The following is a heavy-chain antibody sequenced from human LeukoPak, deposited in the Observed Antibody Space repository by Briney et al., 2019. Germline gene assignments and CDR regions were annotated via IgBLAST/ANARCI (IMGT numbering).Heavy chain of an antibody. CDR3: ASSRQLAGKFDY. J-gene: IGHJ4*02. CDR2: IYYSGST. CDR1: GGSISSYY. V-gene: IGHV4-59*01. Sequence: SETLSLTCTVSGGSISSYYWSWIRQPPGKGLEWIGYIYYSGSTNYNPSLKSRVTISVDTSKNQFSLKLSSVTAADTAVYYCASSRQLAGKFDYWGQGTLVTVSS. D-gene: IGHD6-13*01.